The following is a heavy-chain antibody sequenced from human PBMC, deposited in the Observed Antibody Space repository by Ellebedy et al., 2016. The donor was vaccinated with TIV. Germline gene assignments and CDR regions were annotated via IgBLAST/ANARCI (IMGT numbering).Heavy chain of an antibody. Sequence: SETLSLTXAVYGGSFSGYYWSWIRQPPGKGLEWIGEINHSGSTNYNPSLKSRVTISVDTSKNQFSLKLSSVTAADTAVYYCARDAGGSYYGNFDYWGQGTLVTVSS. D-gene: IGHD1-26*01. V-gene: IGHV4-34*01. CDR1: GGSFSGYY. J-gene: IGHJ4*02. CDR2: INHSGST. CDR3: ARDAGGSYYGNFDY.